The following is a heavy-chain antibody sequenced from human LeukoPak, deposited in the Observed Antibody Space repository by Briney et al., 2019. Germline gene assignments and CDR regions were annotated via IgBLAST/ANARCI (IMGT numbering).Heavy chain of an antibody. Sequence: SETLSLTCTVSGGSINNYYWTWIRQPPGKELEWIAYIFYSGSTNYNPSLKSRVTISVDTSKNQFSLKLNSVTAADTAVSYCARLRGNYFPDYWGQGTLVTVSS. CDR2: IFYSGST. CDR3: ARLRGNYFPDY. J-gene: IGHJ4*02. D-gene: IGHD4-11*01. CDR1: GGSINNYY. V-gene: IGHV4-59*01.